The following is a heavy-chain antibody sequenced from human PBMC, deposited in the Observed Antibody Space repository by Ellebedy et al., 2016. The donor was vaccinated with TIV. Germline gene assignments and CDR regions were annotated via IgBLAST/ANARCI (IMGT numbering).Heavy chain of an antibody. D-gene: IGHD2/OR15-2a*01. CDR1: GFAFHSFG. V-gene: IGHV3-21*01. CDR2: ISSSGNSL. J-gene: IGHJ1*01. Sequence: GGSLRLXCAGSGFAFHSFGFNWVRQAPGKGLEWISSISSSGNSLYYADSVKGRFTISRDNAQSSLSLQLNNLRAEDTAVYYCARDVRGGTGYYFSWGQGTLVTVSA. CDR3: ARDVRGGTGYYFS.